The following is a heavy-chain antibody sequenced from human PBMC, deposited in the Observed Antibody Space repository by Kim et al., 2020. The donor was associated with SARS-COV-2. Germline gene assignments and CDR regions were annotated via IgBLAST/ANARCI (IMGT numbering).Heavy chain of an antibody. V-gene: IGHV3-23*01. J-gene: IGHJ5*02. CDR1: GFTFSSYA. D-gene: IGHD3-10*01. CDR3: AKDRRVARGSDWFDP. Sequence: GGSLRLSCAASGFTFSSYAMSWVRQAPGKGLEWVSAISGSGGSTYYADSVKGRFTISRDNSKNTLYLQMNSLRAEDTAVYYCAKDRRVARGSDWFDPWGQGTLVTVSS. CDR2: ISGSGGST.